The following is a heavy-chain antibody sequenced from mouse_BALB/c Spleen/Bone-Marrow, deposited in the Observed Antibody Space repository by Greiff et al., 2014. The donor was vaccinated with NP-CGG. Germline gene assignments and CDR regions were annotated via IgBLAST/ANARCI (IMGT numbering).Heavy chain of an antibody. V-gene: IGHV1-9*01. CDR2: ILPGSGSS. CDR1: GYTFSSYL. CDR3: TRWGWSFDY. D-gene: IGHD2-3*01. Sequence: VQLQQSGAELMKPGASVKISCKATGYTFSSYLIEWVKQRPGHGLEWFGEILPGSGSSNYNEKFKGKATITADTSSNTAYMQLSSLASEDSAVYYCTRWGWSFDYWGQGTTLTVSS. J-gene: IGHJ2*01.